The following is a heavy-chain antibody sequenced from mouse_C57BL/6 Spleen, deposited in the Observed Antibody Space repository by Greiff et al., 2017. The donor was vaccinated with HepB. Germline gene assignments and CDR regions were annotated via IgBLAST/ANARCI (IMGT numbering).Heavy chain of an antibody. CDR2: IDPEDGET. CDR1: GFNIKDYY. D-gene: IGHD1-1*01. V-gene: IGHV14-2*01. Sequence: EVQLQQSGAELVKPGASVKLSCTASGFNIKDYYMHWVKQRTEQGLEWIGRIDPEDGETKYAPKFQGKATITADTSANTAYLQLSSLTSEDTAVYDGDQYYCSSFYAMDYWGQGTSVTVSS. J-gene: IGHJ4*01. CDR3: DQYYCSSFYAMDY.